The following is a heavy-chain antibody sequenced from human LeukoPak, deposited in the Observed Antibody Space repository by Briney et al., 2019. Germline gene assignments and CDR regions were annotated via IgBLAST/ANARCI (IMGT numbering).Heavy chain of an antibody. CDR1: GFTFSSYA. J-gene: IGHJ4*02. CDR3: ARLYYYDSSGYEDY. CDR2: ISYDGSNK. D-gene: IGHD3-22*01. V-gene: IGHV3-30-3*01. Sequence: GGSLRLSCAASGFTFSSYAMHWVRQAPGKGLEWVAVISYDGSNKYYADSVKGRFTISRDNSKNTLYLQMNSLRAEDTAVYYCARLYYYDSSGYEDYWGQGTLVTVSS.